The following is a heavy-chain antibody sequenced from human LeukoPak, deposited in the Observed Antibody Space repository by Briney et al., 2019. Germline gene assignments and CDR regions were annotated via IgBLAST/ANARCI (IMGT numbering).Heavy chain of an antibody. CDR3: ARGLAASRNYYYYYYMDV. D-gene: IGHD1-14*01. CDR2: IYTSGST. V-gene: IGHV4-61*02. J-gene: IGHJ6*03. CDR1: GGSISSGRYY. Sequence: SETLSLTCTVSGGSISSGRYYWSWIRRPAGKGLEWIGRIYTSGSTNYNPSLKSRVTISVDTSKNQFSLKLSSVTAADTAVYYCARGLAASRNYYYYYYMDVWGKGTTVTVSS.